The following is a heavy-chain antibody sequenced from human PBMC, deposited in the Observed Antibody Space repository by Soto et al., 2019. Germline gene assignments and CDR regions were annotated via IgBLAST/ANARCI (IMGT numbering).Heavy chain of an antibody. CDR1: GFTFSDHY. CDR2: ISSSSSYT. V-gene: IGHV3-11*06. J-gene: IGHJ4*02. CDR3: ARRGREAVVDY. D-gene: IGHD1-26*01. Sequence: VGSLSLSCAASGFTFSDHYMSWIRQAPGKGLEWVSYISSSSSYTNYADSVKGRFSISRDSAKNSLYLQMNSLRAEDTAVYYCARRGREAVVDYWGQGSLVTVS.